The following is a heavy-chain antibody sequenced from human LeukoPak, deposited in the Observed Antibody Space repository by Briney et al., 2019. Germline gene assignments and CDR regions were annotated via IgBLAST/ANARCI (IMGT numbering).Heavy chain of an antibody. CDR2: ISYDGSNK. V-gene: IGHV3-30*03. J-gene: IGHJ4*02. CDR1: GFTFSSYG. CDR3: ARDDGPNDY. Sequence: GGPLRLSCAASGFTFSSYGMHWVRQAPGKGLEWVAVISYDGSNKYYADSVKGRFTISRDNSKNTLYLQMNSLRAEDTAVYYCARDDGPNDYWGQGTLVTVSS. D-gene: IGHD4/OR15-4a*01.